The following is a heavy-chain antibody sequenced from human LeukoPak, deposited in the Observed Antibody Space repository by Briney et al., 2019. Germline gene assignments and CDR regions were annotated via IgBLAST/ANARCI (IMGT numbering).Heavy chain of an antibody. CDR1: GFTFSNYW. J-gene: IGHJ4*02. D-gene: IGHD3-10*01. CDR2: INSDGSST. CDR3: ARDDYGSGSWSDY. V-gene: IGHV3-74*01. Sequence: QTGGSLRLSCAASGFTFSNYWMHWVRQAPGKGLVWVSHINSDGSSTSYADSVEGRFTISRDNAKNTLYLQMNSLRAEDTALYYCARDDYGSGSWSDYWGQGTLVTVSS.